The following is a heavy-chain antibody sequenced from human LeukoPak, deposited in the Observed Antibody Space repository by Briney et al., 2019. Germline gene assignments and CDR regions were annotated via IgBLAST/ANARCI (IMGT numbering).Heavy chain of an antibody. J-gene: IGHJ2*01. D-gene: IGHD4/OR15-4a*01. CDR3: AKGQDANYLPLEL. V-gene: IGHV3-23*01. Sequence: GGSLRLSCAASGFNFKYYAMTWVRQAPGKGLEWVSSISGSGDYTYYADSVKGRFTISRDNSKDTLYLQVNSLRAEDMAVFYCAKGQDANYLPLELWGRGTLVTVSS. CDR2: ISGSGDYT. CDR1: GFNFKYYA.